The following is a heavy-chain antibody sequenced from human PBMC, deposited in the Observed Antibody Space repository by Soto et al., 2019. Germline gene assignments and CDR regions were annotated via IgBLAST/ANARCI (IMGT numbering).Heavy chain of an antibody. CDR1: GGTFSSYT. CDR3: ARDPDGPNSGSLDY. D-gene: IGHD5-12*01. V-gene: IGHV1-69*08. Sequence: QVQLVQSGAEVKKPGSSVKVSCKASGGTFSSYTISWVRQAPGQGLEWMGRIIPILGIANYAQKFQGRVTITADKSTSTAYMELSSLRSENTAVYYCARDPDGPNSGSLDYWGQGTLVTVSS. CDR2: IIPILGIA. J-gene: IGHJ4*02.